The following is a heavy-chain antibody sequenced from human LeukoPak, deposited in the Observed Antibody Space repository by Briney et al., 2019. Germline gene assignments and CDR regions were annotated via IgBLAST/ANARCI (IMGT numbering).Heavy chain of an antibody. V-gene: IGHV4-34*01. J-gene: IGHJ6*02. CDR1: GGSFSGYY. CDR2: INHSGST. D-gene: IGHD3-10*01. Sequence: ASETLSLTCAVYGGSFSGYYWSWIRQPPGKGLEWIGEINHSGSTNYNPSLKSRVTISVDTSKNQFSLKLSSVTAADTAVYYCARLCHRGRPGSYYNFPQDVWGQGTTVTVSS. CDR3: ARLCHRGRPGSYYNFPQDV.